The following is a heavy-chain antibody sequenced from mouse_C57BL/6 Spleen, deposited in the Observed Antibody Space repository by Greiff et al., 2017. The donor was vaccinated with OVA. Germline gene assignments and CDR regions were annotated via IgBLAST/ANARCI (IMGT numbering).Heavy chain of an antibody. V-gene: IGHV1-81*01. CDR2: IYPRSGNT. J-gene: IGHJ1*03. D-gene: IGHD1-1*01. CDR3: ARSPITTVEGWYFDV. Sequence: QVQLQQSGAELARPGASVKLSCKASGYTFTSYGISWVKQRTGQGLEWIGEIYPRSGNTYYNEKFKGKATLTADKSSSTAYMELRSLTSEDSAVYFCARSPITTVEGWYFDVWGTGTTVTVSS. CDR1: GYTFTSYG.